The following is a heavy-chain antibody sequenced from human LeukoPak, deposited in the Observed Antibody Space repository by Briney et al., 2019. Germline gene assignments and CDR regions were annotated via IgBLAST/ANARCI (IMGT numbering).Heavy chain of an antibody. CDR2: INHSGST. CDR1: GGSFSGYY. D-gene: IGHD6-19*01. J-gene: IGHJ4*02. Sequence: SETLSLTCAVYGGSFSGYYWSWIRQPPGKGLEWIGEINHSGSTNYNPSLKSRVTISVDTSKNQFSLKLSSVTAADPAVYYCARGVAVAGIDYWGQGTLVTVSS. CDR3: ARGVAVAGIDY. V-gene: IGHV4-34*01.